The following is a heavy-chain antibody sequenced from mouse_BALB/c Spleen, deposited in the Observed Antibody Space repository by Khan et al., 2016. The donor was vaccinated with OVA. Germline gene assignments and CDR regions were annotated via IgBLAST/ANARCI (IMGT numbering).Heavy chain of an antibody. Sequence: VQLQQSGAELVRSGASVKLSCTASGFNIKDYYINWVRQRPEQGLEWIGWIDPESDDTEYAQKIQGKATMTADTSYNTAYLQLRSLTSEDTAVYYWNTYYYGSVDYWGQRTTRTGTS. D-gene: IGHD1-2*01. CDR2: IDPESDDT. CDR3: NTYYYGSVDY. V-gene: IGHV14-4*02. J-gene: IGHJ2*01. CDR1: GFNIKDYY.